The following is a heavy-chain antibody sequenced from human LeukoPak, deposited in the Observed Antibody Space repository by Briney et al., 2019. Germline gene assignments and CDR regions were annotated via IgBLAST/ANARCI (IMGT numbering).Heavy chain of an antibody. J-gene: IGHJ6*03. Sequence: GASVKVSCKASGYTFTGYYIHWVRQAPGQGLEWMAWINPDSGSTNYAQKFKGRVTMTVDTSISTAYMRMGRLTSDDTAVYYCTRSANRATMTTRKYYFNMDVWGKGTTVTVSS. D-gene: IGHD4-17*01. CDR2: INPDSGST. CDR3: TRSANRATMTTRKYYFNMDV. V-gene: IGHV1-2*02. CDR1: GYTFTGYY.